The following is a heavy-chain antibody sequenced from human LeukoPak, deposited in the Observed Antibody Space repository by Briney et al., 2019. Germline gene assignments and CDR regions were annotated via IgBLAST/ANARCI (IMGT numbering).Heavy chain of an antibody. D-gene: IGHD2-21*02. Sequence: PSETLSLTCAVYGGSFSDYWWTWIRQPPGKGLEWIGEINHSGSTNYNPSLKSRVTISVDTSKNQFSLKLSSVTAADTAVYYCARGGLLFRRWFDPWGQGTLVTVSS. CDR3: ARGGLLFRRWFDP. CDR2: INHSGST. J-gene: IGHJ5*02. V-gene: IGHV4-34*01. CDR1: GGSFSDYW.